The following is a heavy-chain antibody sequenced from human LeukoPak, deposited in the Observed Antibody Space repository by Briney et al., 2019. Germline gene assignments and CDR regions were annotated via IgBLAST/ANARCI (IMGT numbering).Heavy chain of an antibody. CDR3: ARHHAAASFDY. Sequence: SETLSLTCAVYGGSFRGYYWSWIRQPPGKGLEWIGSTYYSGSTYYNPSLKSRVTVSVDASKNQFSLKLSSVTAADTAVYYCARHHAAASFDYWGQGTLVTVSS. D-gene: IGHD6-13*01. V-gene: IGHV4-34*01. J-gene: IGHJ4*02. CDR2: TYYSGST. CDR1: GGSFRGYY.